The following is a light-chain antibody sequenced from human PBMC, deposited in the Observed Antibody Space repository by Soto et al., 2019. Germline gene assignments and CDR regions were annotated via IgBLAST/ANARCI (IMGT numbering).Light chain of an antibody. Sequence: DIQMTQSRTSLSASVGDRVTITCRASQGITNFVAWYQQKPGKAPKLLIYAASTLQSGVPSRFSGSGSGTDFTLTINSLQPEDVTTYSCQQYSSVPVFGPGTKVEIK. CDR1: QGITNF. J-gene: IGKJ3*01. CDR2: AAS. CDR3: QQYSSVPV. V-gene: IGKV1-27*01.